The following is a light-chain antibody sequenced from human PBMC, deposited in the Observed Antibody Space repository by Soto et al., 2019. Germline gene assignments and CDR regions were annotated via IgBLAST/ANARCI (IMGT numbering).Light chain of an antibody. CDR1: QSVSSSY. CDR2: GAS. CDR3: QQYNNWPPIT. J-gene: IGKJ5*01. V-gene: IGKV3-15*01. Sequence: EIVLTQSPGTLSLSPGERATLSCRAIQSVSSSYLAWYQQKPGQAPRLLIYGASTRATGIPARFSGSGPGTEFTLTISSLQSEDFAVYYCQQYNNWPPITFGQGTRLEIK.